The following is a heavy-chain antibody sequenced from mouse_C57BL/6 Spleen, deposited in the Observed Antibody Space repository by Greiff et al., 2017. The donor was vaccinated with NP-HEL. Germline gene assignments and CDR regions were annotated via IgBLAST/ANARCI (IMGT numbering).Heavy chain of an antibody. CDR3: ARDDGGSGY. CDR1: GYSITSGYY. V-gene: IGHV3-6*01. Sequence: DVKLQESGPGLVKPSQSLSLTCSVTGYSITSGYYWNWIRQFPGNKLEWMGYISYDGSNNYNPSLKNRISITRDTSKNQFFLKLNSVTTEDTATYYCARDDGGSGYWGQGTTLTVSS. D-gene: IGHD1-1*01. CDR2: ISYDGSN. J-gene: IGHJ2*01.